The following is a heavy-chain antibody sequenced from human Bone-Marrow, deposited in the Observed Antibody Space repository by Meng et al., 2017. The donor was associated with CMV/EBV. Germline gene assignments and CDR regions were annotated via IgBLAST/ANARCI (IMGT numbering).Heavy chain of an antibody. D-gene: IGHD5-24*01. J-gene: IGHJ6*02. CDR1: GFTFSSYA. V-gene: IGHV3-30*04. CDR2: ISYDGSNK. Sequence: GESLKISCAASGFTFSSYAMHWVRQAPGKGLEWVAVISYDGSNKYYADSVKGRFTISRDNSKNTPYLQMNSLRAEDTVVYYFARGRTVLGGWLQWTGPRGYYYGMDVWGQGTTVTVSS. CDR3: ARGRTVLGGWLQWTGPRGYYYGMDV.